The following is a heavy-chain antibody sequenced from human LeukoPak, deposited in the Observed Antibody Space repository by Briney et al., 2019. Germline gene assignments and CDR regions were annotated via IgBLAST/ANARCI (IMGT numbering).Heavy chain of an antibody. CDR2: ISDSGGST. J-gene: IGHJ4*02. Sequence: GGSLRLSCAASGFTFSSYAMSWVRQAPGKGLEWVSAISDSGGSTYYADSVEGRFAISRDNAKNSLYLQMNSLRAEDTAVYYCAREIRYCSGSKCYLFDYWGQGTLVTVSS. D-gene: IGHD2-15*01. CDR3: AREIRYCSGSKCYLFDY. CDR1: GFTFSSYA. V-gene: IGHV3-23*01.